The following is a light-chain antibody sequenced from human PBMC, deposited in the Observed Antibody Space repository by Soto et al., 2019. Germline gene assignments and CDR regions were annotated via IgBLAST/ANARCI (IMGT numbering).Light chain of an antibody. J-gene: IGKJ1*01. CDR2: WAS. CDR1: QSLFYSYNNYNY. CDR3: QEYLNSLPA. Sequence: IVMTQSPDSRAVSLGERATINCKSRQSLFYSYNNYNYLAWYQQKPGQPPKVLIYWASTRASGVPDRFSGSGSGTEFTLTISSLQAEDVAVYYCQEYLNSLPAFGQGTKVDI. V-gene: IGKV4-1*01.